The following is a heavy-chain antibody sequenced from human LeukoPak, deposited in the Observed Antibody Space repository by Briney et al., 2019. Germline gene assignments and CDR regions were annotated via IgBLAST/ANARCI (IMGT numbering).Heavy chain of an antibody. CDR2: IYYSGST. Sequence: PSETLSPTCTVSGGSISSSSYYWGWIRQPPGKGLEWIGSIYYSGSTYYNPSLKSRVTISVDTSQNQFSLKLSSVTAADTAVYYCARLVYDFWSGYRSSSWGQGTLVTVSS. CDR1: GGSISSSSYY. D-gene: IGHD3-3*01. CDR3: ARLVYDFWSGYRSSS. V-gene: IGHV4-39*01. J-gene: IGHJ5*02.